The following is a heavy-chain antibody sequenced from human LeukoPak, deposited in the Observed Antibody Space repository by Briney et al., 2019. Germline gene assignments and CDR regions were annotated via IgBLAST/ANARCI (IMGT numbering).Heavy chain of an antibody. J-gene: IGHJ3*02. D-gene: IGHD1-26*01. CDR2: ICTGGGST. CDR1: GFXFSNYA. Sequence: GGTLSLSCAASGFXFSNYAISWVRQAPGKGLEWLSAICTGGGSTYYADSVKGRFTISRDNSNNTLYLQMNSLRAEDTAVYYCAKPRDLIMGTTTPTRLATLAIWGQGTMVTVSS. CDR3: AKPRDLIMGTTTPTRLATLAI. V-gene: IGHV3-23*01.